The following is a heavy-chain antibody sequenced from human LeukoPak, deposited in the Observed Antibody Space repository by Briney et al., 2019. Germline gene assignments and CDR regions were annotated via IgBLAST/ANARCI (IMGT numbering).Heavy chain of an antibody. Sequence: GGSLRLSCVASGFTFSSYTLSWVRQAPGKGLEWVLGISGTGGTIYYADSVKGRFTISRDNSKNTLYLQMNSLRAEDTAVYYCAKNGKSAAGGKGRDNWGQGTLVTVSS. J-gene: IGHJ4*02. CDR1: GFTFSSYT. CDR2: ISGTGGTI. CDR3: AKNGKSAAGGKGRDN. V-gene: IGHV3-23*01. D-gene: IGHD4-23*01.